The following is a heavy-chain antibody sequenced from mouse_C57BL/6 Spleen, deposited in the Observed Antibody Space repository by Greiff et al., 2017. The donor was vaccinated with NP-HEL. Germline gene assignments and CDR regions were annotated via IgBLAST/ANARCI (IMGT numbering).Heavy chain of an antibody. D-gene: IGHD1-1*01. CDR3: ARSLYGSHWYFDV. J-gene: IGHJ1*03. Sequence: VQLQQPGAELVKPGASVKLSCKASGYTFTSYWMHWVKQRPGQGLEWIGMIHPNSGSTNYNEKFKSKATLTVDKSSSTAYMQLSSLTSEDSAVYYCARSLYGSHWYFDVWGTGTTVTVSS. V-gene: IGHV1-64*01. CDR1: GYTFTSYW. CDR2: IHPNSGST.